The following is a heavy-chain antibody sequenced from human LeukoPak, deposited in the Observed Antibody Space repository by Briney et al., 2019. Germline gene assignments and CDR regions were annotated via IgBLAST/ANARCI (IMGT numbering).Heavy chain of an antibody. CDR1: GGSISSGSYY. CDR3: AREGHSYDMGWFDP. D-gene: IGHD5-18*01. J-gene: IGHJ5*02. Sequence: PSETLSLTCTVSGGSISSGSYYWSWIRQPAGKGLEWIGRIYTSGSTNYNPSLKSRVTISVDTSKNQFSLKLSSVTAADTAVYYCAREGHSYDMGWFDPWGQGTLVTVSS. V-gene: IGHV4-61*02. CDR2: IYTSGST.